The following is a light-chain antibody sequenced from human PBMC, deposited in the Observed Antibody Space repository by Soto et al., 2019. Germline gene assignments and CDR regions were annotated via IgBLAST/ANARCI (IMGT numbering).Light chain of an antibody. Sequence: QSVLTQPPSVSGAPGQRVIIACTGSCSNIGADYAVHWYQQLPGTVPKLLISGNSIRPSGVPDRFSGSKSDSSASLAITGLQADDEGDYYCQSYDSSLSAYVFGTGTKLTVL. J-gene: IGLJ1*01. CDR3: QSYDSSLSAYV. CDR2: GNS. CDR1: CSNIGADYA. V-gene: IGLV1-40*01.